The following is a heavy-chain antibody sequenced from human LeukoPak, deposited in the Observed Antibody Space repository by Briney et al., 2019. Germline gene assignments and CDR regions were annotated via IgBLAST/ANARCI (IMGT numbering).Heavy chain of an antibody. V-gene: IGHV3-23*01. CDR1: GFTFSSYA. D-gene: IGHD3-3*01. Sequence: PGGSLRLSCAASGFTFSSYAMSWVRQAPGKGLEWVSAISGSGGSTYYADSVKGRFTISRDNSKNTLYLQMNSLRAEDTAVYYCAKDRPVITIFGVVIGRDYFDYWGQGTLVTVSS. CDR2: ISGSGGST. CDR3: AKDRPVITIFGVVIGRDYFDY. J-gene: IGHJ4*02.